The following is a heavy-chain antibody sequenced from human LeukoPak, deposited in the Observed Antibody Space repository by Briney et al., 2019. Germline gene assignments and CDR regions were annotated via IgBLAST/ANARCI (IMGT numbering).Heavy chain of an antibody. CDR2: IYYSGST. D-gene: IGHD3-10*01. J-gene: IGHJ6*02. CDR3: ARTRDYYGSGSYAYYGMDV. CDR1: GGSISSYY. Sequence: SETLSLTCTVSGGSISSYYWSWIRQPPGKGLEWIGYIYYSGSTNYNPSLKSRVTISVDTSKNQFSLKLSSVTAADTAVYYCARTRDYYGSGSYAYYGMDVWGQGTTVTVSS. V-gene: IGHV4-59*01.